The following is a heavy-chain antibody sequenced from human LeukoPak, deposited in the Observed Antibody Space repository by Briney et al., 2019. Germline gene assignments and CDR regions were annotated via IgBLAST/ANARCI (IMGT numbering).Heavy chain of an antibody. CDR3: ARRIAVAGIFDY. CDR2: ISYSGSA. D-gene: IGHD6-19*01. Sequence: SETLSLTCTVSGGSISSGGYYWSWIRQHPGKGLEWIGYISYSGSAFFNPSLKSRVTISKDTSKNQFSLQLSSVTAADTAVYYCARRIAVAGIFDYWGQGTLVTVSS. J-gene: IGHJ4*02. V-gene: IGHV4-31*03. CDR1: GGSISSGGYY.